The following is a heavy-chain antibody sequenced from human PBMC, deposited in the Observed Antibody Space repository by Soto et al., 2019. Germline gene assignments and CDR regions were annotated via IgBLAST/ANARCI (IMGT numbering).Heavy chain of an antibody. CDR2: IYPGDSDT. Sequence: PGESLKISCKGSGYSFTSYWIGWVRQMPGKGLEWMGIIYPGDSDTRYSPSFQGQVTISADKSISTAYLKWSSLKASDTAMYYCARRPIFGLNRDAFNIWGQGTMVTVSS. CDR3: ARRPIFGLNRDAFNI. J-gene: IGHJ3*02. CDR1: GYSFTSYW. V-gene: IGHV5-51*01. D-gene: IGHD3-3*01.